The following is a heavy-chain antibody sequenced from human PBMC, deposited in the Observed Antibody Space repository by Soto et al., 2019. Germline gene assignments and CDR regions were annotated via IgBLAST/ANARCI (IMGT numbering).Heavy chain of an antibody. Sequence: GGSLRLSCAASGFTFSSYGMHWVRQAPGKGLEWVAVISYDGSNKYYADSVKGRFTISRDNSKNTLYLQMNSLRAEDTAVYYCAKDIALWGQGTLVTVSS. CDR3: AKDIAL. CDR1: GFTFSSYG. V-gene: IGHV3-30*18. CDR2: ISYDGSNK. D-gene: IGHD2-8*01. J-gene: IGHJ4*02.